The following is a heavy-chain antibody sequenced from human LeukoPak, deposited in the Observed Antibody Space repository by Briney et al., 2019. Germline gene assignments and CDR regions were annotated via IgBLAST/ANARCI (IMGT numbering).Heavy chain of an antibody. D-gene: IGHD3-22*01. Sequence: GSSVKVSCKASGGTFSSYAISWVRQAPGQGLEWMGGIIPIFGTANYAQKFQGRVTITADESTSTAYMELSGLRSEDTAVYYCAREYYHDSSGYYEVVDYWGQGTLVTVSS. CDR2: IIPIFGTA. CDR3: AREYYHDSSGYYEVVDY. CDR1: GGTFSSYA. J-gene: IGHJ4*02. V-gene: IGHV1-69*01.